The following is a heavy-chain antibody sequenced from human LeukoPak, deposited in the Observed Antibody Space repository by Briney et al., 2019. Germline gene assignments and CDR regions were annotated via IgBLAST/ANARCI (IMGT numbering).Heavy chain of an antibody. Sequence: GGSLRLSCAASGFTFSSYGMSWVRQFPGKGLEWVGRIKKKSDGGTTDYAAPVKGRFTISRDDSKNTLYLQMNSLKSEDTAVYYCTTELDVRPNHYWGQGTLVTVSS. D-gene: IGHD1-14*01. J-gene: IGHJ4*02. CDR1: GFTFSSYG. CDR3: TTELDVRPNHY. V-gene: IGHV3-15*01. CDR2: IKKKSDGGTT.